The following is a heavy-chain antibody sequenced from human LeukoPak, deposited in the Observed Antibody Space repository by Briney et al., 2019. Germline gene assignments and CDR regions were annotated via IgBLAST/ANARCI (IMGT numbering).Heavy chain of an antibody. D-gene: IGHD3-9*01. V-gene: IGHV1-69*05. J-gene: IGHJ3*02. CDR1: GGTFSSYA. CDR2: IIPIFGTA. Sequence: GSSVKVCCKASGGTFSSYAISWVRQAPGQGLEWMGGIIPIFGTANYAQKFQGRVTITTDESTSTAYMELSSLRSEDTAVYYCARSNRYYDILTGYYMGAFDIWGQGTMVTVSS. CDR3: ARSNRYYDILTGYYMGAFDI.